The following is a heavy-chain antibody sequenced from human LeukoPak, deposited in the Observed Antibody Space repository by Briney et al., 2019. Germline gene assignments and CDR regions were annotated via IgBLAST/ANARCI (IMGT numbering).Heavy chain of an antibody. CDR2: ISGSGGST. V-gene: IGHV3-23*01. D-gene: IGHD2-2*01. Sequence: GGSLRLSCAASGFTFSSYAMSWVRQAPGKGLEWVSAISGSGGSTYYADSVKGRFTISRDNSKNTLYLQMNSLRAEDTAVYYCAEDGEDIVVVPAAIPLDYWGQGTLVTVSS. J-gene: IGHJ4*02. CDR3: AEDGEDIVVVPAAIPLDY. CDR1: GFTFSSYA.